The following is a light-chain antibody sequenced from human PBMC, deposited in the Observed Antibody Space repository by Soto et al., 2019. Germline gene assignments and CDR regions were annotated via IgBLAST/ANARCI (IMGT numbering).Light chain of an antibody. J-gene: IGLJ1*01. CDR1: SSDVGGYNY. CDR3: TSYAGSKNFYV. V-gene: IGLV2-8*01. CDR2: EVT. Sequence: QSALTQPPSASGSPGQSVTISCTGTSSDVGGYNYVSWFQQHPGKAPKVMIYEVTKRPSGVPDRFSGSKSGNTASLTVSGPQAEDEADYYCTSYAGSKNFYVFGTGTKLTVL.